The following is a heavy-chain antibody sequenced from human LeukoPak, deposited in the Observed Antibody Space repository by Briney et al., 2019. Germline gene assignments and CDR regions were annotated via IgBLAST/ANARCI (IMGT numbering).Heavy chain of an antibody. D-gene: IGHD3-22*01. CDR3: ARDGSVYYDSSGYFLPLDY. Sequence: GRSLRLSCAASGFTFSSYGMHWVRQAPGKGLEWVAVIWYDGSNKYYADSVKGRFTISRDNSKNTLYLQMNSLRAEDTAVYYCARDGSVYYDSSGYFLPLDYWGQGTLVTVSS. CDR2: IWYDGSNK. J-gene: IGHJ4*02. V-gene: IGHV3-33*01. CDR1: GFTFSSYG.